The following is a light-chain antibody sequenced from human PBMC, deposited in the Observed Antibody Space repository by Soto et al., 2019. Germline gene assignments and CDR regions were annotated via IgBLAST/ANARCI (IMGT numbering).Light chain of an antibody. J-gene: IGLJ2*01. CDR3: SSYTSSSVV. CDR1: SSDVGGYNY. V-gene: IGLV2-14*01. Sequence: QSVLTQPASVSGSPGQSITISCTGTSSDVGGYNYVSWCQQHPGKAPKLMIYDVSNRPSGVSNRFSGSKSGNTASLTISGLQAEDEADYYCSSYTSSSVVFGGGTQLTVL. CDR2: DVS.